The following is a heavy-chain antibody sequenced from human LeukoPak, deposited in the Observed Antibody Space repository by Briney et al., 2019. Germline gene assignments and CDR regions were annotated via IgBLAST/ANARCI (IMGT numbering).Heavy chain of an antibody. CDR2: ISSSGSTK. V-gene: IGHV3-48*04. CDR1: GFTFSSYS. J-gene: IGHJ5*02. Sequence: PGGSLRLSCAASGFTFSSYSMNWVRQAPGKGLEWVSYISSSGSTKYYADSVKGRFTISRDNAKNSLYLQMNSLRVEDTAVYYCARGRNDFWSGYYTGNWFDPWGQGTLVTVSS. D-gene: IGHD3-3*01. CDR3: ARGRNDFWSGYYTGNWFDP.